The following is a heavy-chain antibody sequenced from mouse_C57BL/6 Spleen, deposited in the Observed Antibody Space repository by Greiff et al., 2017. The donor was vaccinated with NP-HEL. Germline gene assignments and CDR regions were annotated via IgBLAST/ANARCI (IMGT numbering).Heavy chain of an antibody. D-gene: IGHD3-2*01. CDR2: IYPGDGDT. V-gene: IGHV1-80*01. Sequence: QVQLQQSGAELVKPGASVKISCKASGYAFSSYWMNWVKQRPGKGLEWIGQIYPGDGDTNYNGKFKGKATLTADKSSSTAYMQLSSLTSEDSAVYFCARPFPDSSFDYWGQGTTLTVSS. J-gene: IGHJ2*01. CDR3: ARPFPDSSFDY. CDR1: GYAFSSYW.